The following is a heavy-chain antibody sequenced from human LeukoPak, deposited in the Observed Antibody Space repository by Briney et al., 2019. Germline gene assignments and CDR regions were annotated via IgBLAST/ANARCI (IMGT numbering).Heavy chain of an antibody. CDR2: ISWNSGSI. CDR3: AKAGGGYNYGYSDY. Sequence: GRSLRLSCAASGFTFDDYAMHWGRQAPGKGLEWVSGISWNSGSIAYADSVKGRFTISRDNAKNSLYLQMNSLRAEDTALYYCAKAGGGYNYGYSDYWGQGTLVTVSS. CDR1: GFTFDDYA. J-gene: IGHJ4*02. D-gene: IGHD5-24*01. V-gene: IGHV3-9*01.